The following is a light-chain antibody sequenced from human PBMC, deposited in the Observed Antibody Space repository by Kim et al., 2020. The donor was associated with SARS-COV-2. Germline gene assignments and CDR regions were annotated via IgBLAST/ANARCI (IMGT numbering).Light chain of an antibody. CDR1: QGISSW. CDR2: AAS. J-gene: IGKJ1*01. Sequence: DIQMTQSPSLLSASVGDTVTITCRASQGISSWLAWYQQKPEKAPKSLIYAASTLQSGVPSRFSGSGSGTVFTLTINSLQPEDFATYYCQQYDSDPRTFGEGTKVDIK. CDR3: QQYDSDPRT. V-gene: IGKV1D-16*01.